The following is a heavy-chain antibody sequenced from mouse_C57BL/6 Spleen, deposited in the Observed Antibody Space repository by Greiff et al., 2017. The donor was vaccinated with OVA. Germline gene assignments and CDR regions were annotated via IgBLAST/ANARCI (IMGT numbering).Heavy chain of an antibody. D-gene: IGHD4-1*01. CDR3: AREEDWYYFDY. J-gene: IGHJ2*01. CDR2: INYDGSST. Sequence: EVKLVESEGGLVQPGSSMKLSCTASGFTFSDYYMAWVRQVPEKGLEWVANINYDGSSTYYLDSLKSRFIISRDNAKNILYLQMSSLKSEDTATYYCAREEDWYYFDYWGQGTTLTVSS. CDR1: GFTFSDYY. V-gene: IGHV5-16*01.